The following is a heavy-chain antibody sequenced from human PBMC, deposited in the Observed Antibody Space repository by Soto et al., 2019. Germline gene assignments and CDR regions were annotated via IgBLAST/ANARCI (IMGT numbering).Heavy chain of an antibody. Sequence: PGGSLRLSCAASGFTFTRYSMNWVRQAPGKGLEWVSSISSTTNYIYYGDSMKGRFTISRDNAKNSLYLEMNSLRAEDTAVYYCARESEDLTSNFDYWGEGTLVTVSS. CDR3: ARESEDLTSNFDY. J-gene: IGHJ4*02. CDR1: GFTFTRYS. CDR2: ISSTTNYI. V-gene: IGHV3-21*06.